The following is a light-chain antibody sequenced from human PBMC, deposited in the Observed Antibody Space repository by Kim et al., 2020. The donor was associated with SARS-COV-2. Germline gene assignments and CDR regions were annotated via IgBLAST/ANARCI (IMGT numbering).Light chain of an antibody. J-gene: IGKJ1*01. CDR3: QQYCSTPAWT. CDR2: WTS. Sequence: DIVMTQSPDSLAVSLGERATINCKSSQSVLYSSNNKNYLAWYQQKPGQPPKLLIYWTSTRESGAPDRFSGSGSGTDFTLTIGSLQAEDVAVYYCQQYCSTPAWTFGQGTKVEIK. CDR1: QSVLYSSNNKNY. V-gene: IGKV4-1*01.